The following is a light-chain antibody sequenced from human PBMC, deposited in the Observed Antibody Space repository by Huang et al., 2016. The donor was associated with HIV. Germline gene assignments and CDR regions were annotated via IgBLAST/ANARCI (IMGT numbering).Light chain of an antibody. J-gene: IGKJ4*01. V-gene: IGKV1-39*01. CDR2: AAS. CDR1: QSISNY. Sequence: DIQMTQSPSSLSASVGDRLTITCRASQSISNYLNWYQQKPGKAPNLLIYAASNLQRGAPSRCSGSGSGTDFTLTVSSLQPEDFATYYCQQSYSTLLTFGGGTKVEI. CDR3: QQSYSTLLT.